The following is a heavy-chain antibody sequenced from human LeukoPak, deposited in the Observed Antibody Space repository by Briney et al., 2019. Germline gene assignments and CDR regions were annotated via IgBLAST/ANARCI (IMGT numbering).Heavy chain of an antibody. CDR1: GGTFSSYA. J-gene: IGHJ4*02. D-gene: IGHD3-22*01. V-gene: IGHV1-69*05. CDR2: IIPILGTA. CDR3: ARHLQTYYYDSSGYFDY. Sequence: SVKVSCKASGGTFSSYAISWVRQAPGQGLEWMGGIIPILGTANYAQKFQGRVTITTDESTSTAYMELSSLRSEDTAVYYCARHLQTYYYDSSGYFDYWGQGTLVTVSS.